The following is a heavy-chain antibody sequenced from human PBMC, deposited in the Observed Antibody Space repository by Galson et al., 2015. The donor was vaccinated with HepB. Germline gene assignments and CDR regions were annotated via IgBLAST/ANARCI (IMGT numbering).Heavy chain of an antibody. V-gene: IGHV3-23*01. CDR1: GFTVSSNY. D-gene: IGHD3-22*01. CDR2: ISGSGGST. CDR3: AKERGIYYDSSGYYDY. Sequence: SLRLSCAASGFTVSSNYMSWVRQAPGKGLEWVSAISGSGGSTYYADSVKGRFTISRDNSKNTLYLQMNSLRAEDTAVYYCAKERGIYYDSSGYYDYWGQGTLVTVSS. J-gene: IGHJ4*02.